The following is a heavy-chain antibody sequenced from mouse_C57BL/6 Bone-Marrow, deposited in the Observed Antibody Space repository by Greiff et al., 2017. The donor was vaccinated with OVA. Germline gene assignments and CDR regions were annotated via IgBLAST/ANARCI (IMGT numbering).Heavy chain of an antibody. CDR3: ARREDGSPYFDY. CDR1: GYTFTEYT. J-gene: IGHJ2*01. Sequence: VKVVESGAELVKPGASVKLSCKASGYTFTEYTIHWVKQRSGQGLEWIGWFYPGSGSIKYNEKFKDKATLTADKSSSTVYMELSRLTSEDSAVYFCARREDGSPYFDYWGQGTTLTVSS. V-gene: IGHV1-62-2*01. D-gene: IGHD1-1*02. CDR2: FYPGSGSI.